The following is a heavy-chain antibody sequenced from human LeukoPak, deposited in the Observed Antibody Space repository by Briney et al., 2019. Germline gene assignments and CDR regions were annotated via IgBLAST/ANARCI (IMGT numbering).Heavy chain of an antibody. J-gene: IGHJ4*02. CDR1: GFPFSSYW. V-gene: IGHV3-7*01. Sequence: GGSLRLSCVASGFPFSSYWMTWVRQAPGKGLEWVANIKQDGSKKSYVDSVKGRFTISRDNAKNSLYLQMNSLRAEDTAVYYCASTEPSFITIFGVALDYWGQGTLVTVSS. D-gene: IGHD3-3*01. CDR2: IKQDGSKK. CDR3: ASTEPSFITIFGVALDY.